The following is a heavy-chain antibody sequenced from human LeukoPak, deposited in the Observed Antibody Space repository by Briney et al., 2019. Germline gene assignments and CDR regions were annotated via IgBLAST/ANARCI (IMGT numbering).Heavy chain of an antibody. CDR2: ISGSGGST. Sequence: GGSLRLSCAASGFTFSSYAMSWVRQARGKGLEWVSAISGSGGSTYYADSVKGRFTTSRDNSKNTLYLQMNSLRAEDTAVYYCAKKKALDFDYWGQGTLVTVSS. CDR3: AKKKALDFDY. J-gene: IGHJ4*02. CDR1: GFTFSSYA. V-gene: IGHV3-23*01.